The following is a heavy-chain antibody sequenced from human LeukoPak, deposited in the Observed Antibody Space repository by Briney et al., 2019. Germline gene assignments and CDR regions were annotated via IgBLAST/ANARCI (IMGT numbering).Heavy chain of an antibody. D-gene: IGHD2-15*01. J-gene: IGHJ6*03. CDR2: IYYSWST. CDR1: GGTISSRSYY. CDR3: ASFYCSGGSCYQYFSYYYMDV. Sequence: SETLSLTCTVSGGTISSRSYYWGWIRQPPGKGLEWIGSIYYSWSTYYIPSLQSRVTISVDTSKNQFSLKLNSVTAADTAVYYCASFYCSGGSCYQYFSYYYMDVWGKGTTVTISS. V-gene: IGHV4-39*01.